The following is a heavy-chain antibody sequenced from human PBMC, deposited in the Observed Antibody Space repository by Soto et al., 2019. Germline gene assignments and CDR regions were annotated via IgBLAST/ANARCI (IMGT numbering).Heavy chain of an antibody. J-gene: IGHJ4*02. CDR1: GFTFRSYW. Sequence: EVQMLESGGGLVQPGESLRLSCAASGFTFRSYWMSWVRQAPVKGLERVANIKQDGSEKYYVDSVKGRFTVSRDNAKNSLYLQMNSLRAEDTAVYYCARDHIVGATNFDYWGQGTLVTVSS. V-gene: IGHV3-7*01. CDR2: IKQDGSEK. CDR3: ARDHIVGATNFDY. D-gene: IGHD1-26*01.